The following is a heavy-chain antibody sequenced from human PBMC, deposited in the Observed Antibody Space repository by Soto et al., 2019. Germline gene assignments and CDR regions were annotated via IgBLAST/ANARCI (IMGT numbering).Heavy chain of an antibody. Sequence: QVQLVQSGVEVREPGASVKVSCKASGYTFTSHGISWVRQAPGQGLEWMGWISVYNGNTYYAQKFQGRVTVSTDTSTSRAYMELRSVRSDDTAIYYCARDALYYDSSGYYLYFDYWGQGVLVTVSS. CDR3: ARDALYYDSSGYYLYFDY. V-gene: IGHV1-18*01. J-gene: IGHJ4*02. D-gene: IGHD3-22*01. CDR2: ISVYNGNT. CDR1: GYTFTSHG.